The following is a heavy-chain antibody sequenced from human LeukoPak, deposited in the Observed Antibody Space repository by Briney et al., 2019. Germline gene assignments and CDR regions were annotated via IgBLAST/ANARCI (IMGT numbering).Heavy chain of an antibody. J-gene: IGHJ4*02. Sequence: GASVKVSCTASGYTFTAYYMHWVRQAPGQGLEWMGWINPNSGGTKYAQKFQGRVTMTRDTSISTAYMELSSLRSDDTAVYYCAIPVAGPLDYWGQGTLVTVSS. V-gene: IGHV1-2*02. D-gene: IGHD6-19*01. CDR2: INPNSGGT. CDR3: AIPVAGPLDY. CDR1: GYTFTAYY.